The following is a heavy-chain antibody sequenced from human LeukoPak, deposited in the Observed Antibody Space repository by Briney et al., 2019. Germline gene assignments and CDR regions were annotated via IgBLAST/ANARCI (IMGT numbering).Heavy chain of an antibody. CDR2: IYYTGTT. CDR3: ARRPRTGDFDY. CDR1: GGSISSSLYH. Sequence: SETLSLTCTVSGGSISSSLYHWGWIRQSPGKNLEWLGSIYYTGTTHYNPSLKSRVTISVDTSKNQFSLKLSSVTAADTAVYYCARRPRTGDFDYWGQGTLVTVSS. D-gene: IGHD1-14*01. V-gene: IGHV4-39*07. J-gene: IGHJ4*02.